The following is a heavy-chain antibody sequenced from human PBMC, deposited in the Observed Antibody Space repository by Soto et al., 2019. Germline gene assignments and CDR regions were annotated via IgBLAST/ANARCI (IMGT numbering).Heavy chain of an antibody. V-gene: IGHV5-51*01. D-gene: IGHD3-22*01. CDR2: IYPGDSDT. J-gene: IGHJ6*02. CDR1: GYSFTSYW. Sequence: GESLKISCKGSGYSFTSYWIGWVRQMPGRGLEWMGIIYPGDSDTRYSPSFQGQVTISADKSISTAYLQWSSLKASDTAMYYCARHVYYYDSSGYYLAYYYYGMDVWGQGTTVTVSS. CDR3: ARHVYYYDSSGYYLAYYYYGMDV.